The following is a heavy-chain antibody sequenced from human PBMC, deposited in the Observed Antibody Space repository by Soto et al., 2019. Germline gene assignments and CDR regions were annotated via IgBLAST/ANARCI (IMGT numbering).Heavy chain of an antibody. CDR3: ARGEDAFFYYGLDV. V-gene: IGHV4-59*01. CDR2: IYDTGISGYSPST. Sequence: PSETLSLTCTVSGGSITSSYWSWIRRPPGKGLEWIAYIYDTGISGYSPSTSYNPSLKSRVTMSADPAKSQFSLKMSTVTAGDTAVYYCARGEDAFFYYGLDVWGQGITVTV. CDR1: GGSITSSY. J-gene: IGHJ6*02.